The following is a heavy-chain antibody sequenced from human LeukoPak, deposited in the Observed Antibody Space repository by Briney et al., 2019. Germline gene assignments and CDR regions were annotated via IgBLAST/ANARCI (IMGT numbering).Heavy chain of an antibody. V-gene: IGHV3-23*01. J-gene: IGHJ6*02. CDR1: GFTFSRYA. Sequence: GGSLRLSCAASGFTFSRYAISWVRQAPGKGLEWASGISGSGGSTYYADSVKGRFTISRDNSKNTLYLHVNSLRAEDTAVYYCAKVKSAVTTYYAMDVWGQGTTVTVSS. CDR3: AKVKSAVTTYYAMDV. CDR2: ISGSGGST. D-gene: IGHD4-17*01.